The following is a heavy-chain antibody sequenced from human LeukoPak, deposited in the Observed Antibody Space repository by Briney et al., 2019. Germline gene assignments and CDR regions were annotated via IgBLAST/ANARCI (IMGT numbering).Heavy chain of an antibody. CDR2: IYHSGST. J-gene: IGHJ4*02. CDR1: GYSISSGYY. D-gene: IGHD1-1*01. CDR3: ARQRGLEGFDY. V-gene: IGHV4-38-2*01. Sequence: PSETLSFTCAVSGYSISSGYYWGWIRQPPGKGLEWIGSIYHSGSTYYNPSLKSRVTISVDTSKNQFSLKLSSVTAADTAVYYCARQRGLEGFDYWGQGTLVTVSS.